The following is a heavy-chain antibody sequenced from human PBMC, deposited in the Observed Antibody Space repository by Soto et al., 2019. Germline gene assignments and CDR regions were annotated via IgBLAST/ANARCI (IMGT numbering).Heavy chain of an antibody. CDR2: IYYSGST. V-gene: IGHV4-61*01. CDR1: GGSVSSGSNY. J-gene: IGHJ4*02. Sequence: LSLTCTVSGGSVSSGSNYWSWIRQPPGKGLEWIGYIYYSGSTNYNPSLKSRVTISVDTSKNQFSLKLSSVTAADTAVYYCARLTPRRYFDYWGQGTLVTVSS. CDR3: ARLTPRRYFDY.